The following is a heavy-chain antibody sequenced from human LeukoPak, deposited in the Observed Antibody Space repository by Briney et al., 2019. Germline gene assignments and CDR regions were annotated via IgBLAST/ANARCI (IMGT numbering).Heavy chain of an antibody. CDR1: GYSFTSYW. CDR2: IYPGDSDT. V-gene: IGHV5-51*01. CDR3: ARHHGRRSGGSCYFGD. J-gene: IGHJ4*02. D-gene: IGHD2-15*01. Sequence: GEPLKISCKGSGYSFTSYWIGWVRQMPGKGLEWMGIIYPGDSDTRYSPSFQGQVTISADKSISTAYLQWSSLKASDTAMYYCARHHGRRSGGSCYFGDWGQGTLVTVSS.